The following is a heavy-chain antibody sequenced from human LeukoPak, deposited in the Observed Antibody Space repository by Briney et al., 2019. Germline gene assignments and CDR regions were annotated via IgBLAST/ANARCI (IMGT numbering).Heavy chain of an antibody. J-gene: IGHJ3*02. V-gene: IGHV3-48*03. CDR2: ISSSGGSI. CDR3: ARSFDI. CDR1: GFTFSSYE. Sequence: GGSLRLSCAASGFTFSSYEMNWVRQAPGKGLEWVSHISSSGGSIYYADSVKGRFTISRDNAKNSLYLQMNSLRAEGTAVYYCARSFDIWGQGTMVTVS.